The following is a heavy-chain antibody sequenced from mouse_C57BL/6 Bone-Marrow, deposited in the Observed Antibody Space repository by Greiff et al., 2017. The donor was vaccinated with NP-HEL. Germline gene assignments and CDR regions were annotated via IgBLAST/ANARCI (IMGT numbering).Heavy chain of an antibody. CDR2: ISDGGSYT. CDR1: GFTFSSYA. V-gene: IGHV5-4*01. J-gene: IGHJ2*01. Sequence: EVQWVESGGGLVKPGGSLKLSCAASGFTFSSYAMSWVRQTPEKRLEWVATISDGGSYTYYPDNVKGRFTISRDNAKNNLYLQMSHLKSEDTAMYYCARDGFYGYPYYWGQGTTLTVSS. D-gene: IGHD2-2*01. CDR3: ARDGFYGYPYY.